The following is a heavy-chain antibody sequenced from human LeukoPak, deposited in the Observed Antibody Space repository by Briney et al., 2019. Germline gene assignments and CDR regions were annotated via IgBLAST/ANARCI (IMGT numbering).Heavy chain of an antibody. J-gene: IGHJ3*02. Sequence: PGGSLRLSCAAPGFTFSSYEMNWVRQAPGKGLEWVSYISSSGSTIYYADSVKGRFTISRDNAKNSLYLQMNSLRAEDTAVYYCARDCPYCGGDFHDAFDIWGQGTMVTVSS. CDR2: ISSSGSTI. V-gene: IGHV3-48*03. D-gene: IGHD2-21*02. CDR1: GFTFSSYE. CDR3: ARDCPYCGGDFHDAFDI.